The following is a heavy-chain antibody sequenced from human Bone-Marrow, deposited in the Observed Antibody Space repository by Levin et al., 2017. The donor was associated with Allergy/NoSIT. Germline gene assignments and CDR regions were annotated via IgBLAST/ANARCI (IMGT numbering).Heavy chain of an antibody. CDR1: GFSLTYYN. J-gene: IGHJ4*02. CDR3: ALTTSSYYGSDN. CDR2: ISSSSSYI. D-gene: IGHD2-2*01. V-gene: IGHV3-21*01. Sequence: AGGSLRLSCAASGFSLTYYNMNWVRQAPGKGLEWVSYISSSSSYIVYADSVKGRFTVSRDNAENSLFLQMNSLTVEDTAMYYCALTTSSYYGSDNWGQGTLVTVSS.